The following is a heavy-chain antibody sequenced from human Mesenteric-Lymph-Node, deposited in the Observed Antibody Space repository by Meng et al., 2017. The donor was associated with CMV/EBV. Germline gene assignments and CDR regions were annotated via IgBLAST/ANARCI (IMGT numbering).Heavy chain of an antibody. V-gene: IGHV1-2*02. Sequence: SGGTFSSYAISWVRQAPGQWLEWLGWINPNSGGTNYAQKFQGRVTMTRDTSISTAYMELSRLRSDDTAVYYCATHLGYCSSTSCLDYWGQGTLVTVSS. CDR2: INPNSGGT. J-gene: IGHJ4*02. D-gene: IGHD2-2*01. CDR3: ATHLGYCSSTSCLDY. CDR1: GGTFSSYA.